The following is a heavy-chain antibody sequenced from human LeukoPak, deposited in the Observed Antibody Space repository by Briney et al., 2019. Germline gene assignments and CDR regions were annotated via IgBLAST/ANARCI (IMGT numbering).Heavy chain of an antibody. CDR1: GFTFSSYG. CDR2: ISYDGSNK. CDR3: AKDWDTMVRGVIITSGYYYGMDV. J-gene: IGHJ6*02. D-gene: IGHD3-10*01. V-gene: IGHV3-30*18. Sequence: GGSLRLSCAASGFTFSSYGMHWVRQAPGKGLEWVAVISYDGSNKYYADSVKGRFTISRDNSKNTLYLQMNSLRAEDTAVYYCAKDWDTMVRGVIITSGYYYGMDVWGQGTTVTASS.